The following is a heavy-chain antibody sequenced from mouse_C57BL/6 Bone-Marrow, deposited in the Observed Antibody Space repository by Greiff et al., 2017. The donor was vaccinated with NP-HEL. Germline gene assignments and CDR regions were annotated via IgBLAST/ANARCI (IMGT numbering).Heavy chain of an antibody. V-gene: IGHV5-16*01. CDR3: ARDDSHGYFDV. CDR1: GFTFSDYY. J-gene: IGHJ1*03. D-gene: IGHD2-12*01. CDR2: INYDGSST. Sequence: EVQLVESEGGLVQPGSSMKLSCTASGFTFSDYYMAWVRQVPEKGLEWVANINYDGSSTYYLDSLKSRFIISRDNAKNILYLQMSSLKSEDTAKYYCARDDSHGYFDVWGTGTTVTVSS.